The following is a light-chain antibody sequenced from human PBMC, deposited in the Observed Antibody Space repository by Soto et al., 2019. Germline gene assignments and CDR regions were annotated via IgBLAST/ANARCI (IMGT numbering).Light chain of an antibody. CDR1: SSNIGSNY. CDR3: AAWDDSLSVLYV. J-gene: IGLJ1*01. Sequence: QSVLTQPPSASGTPGQRVTISCSGSSSNIGSNYVYWYQQLPGTAPKLLIYRNNQRPSGVPDRFSGSKSGTSASLAISGLPSEDEVDYYCAAWDDSLSVLYVFGTGTKVTVL. CDR2: RNN. V-gene: IGLV1-47*01.